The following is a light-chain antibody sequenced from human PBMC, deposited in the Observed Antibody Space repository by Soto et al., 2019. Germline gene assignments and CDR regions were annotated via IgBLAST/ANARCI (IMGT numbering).Light chain of an antibody. CDR2: GNT. V-gene: IGLV1-40*01. CDR1: SSNIGTRYD. J-gene: IGLJ3*02. CDR3: QSYDSRLSGWV. Sequence: QSVLTQPPSVSGAPGQRVTISCTGSSSNIGTRYDVHWYQQLPGTVPKLLIYGNTNRPSGVPDRFSGSKSGTSAFLAITGLQAEDEADYYCQSYDSRLSGWVFGGGTKLTVL.